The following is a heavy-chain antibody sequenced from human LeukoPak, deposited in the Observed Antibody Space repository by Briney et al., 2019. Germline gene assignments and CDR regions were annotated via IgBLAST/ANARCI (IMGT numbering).Heavy chain of an antibody. V-gene: IGHV3-30*02. CDR1: GFTFSTNG. J-gene: IGHJ4*02. CDR3: VGVVVITHY. CDR2: IRYDGSNK. D-gene: IGHD3-22*01. Sequence: GGSLRLSCVASGFTFSTNGMHWVRQAPGKGLEWVALIRYDGSNKDYADSVKGRFIVSRDNSKNTLYMQMNSLRVEDTAVYYCVGVVVITHYWGQGTLVTVSS.